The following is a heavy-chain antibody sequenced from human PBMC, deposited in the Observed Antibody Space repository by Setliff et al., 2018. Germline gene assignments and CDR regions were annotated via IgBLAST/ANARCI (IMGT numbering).Heavy chain of an antibody. Sequence: SETLSLTCAVYGGSFGSFYWSWIRQPPGKGLEWIGEINHSGTTTYNPSLKSRVTISVDTSRKQFSLRLTSVTAADTAVYYCAKFGPLDLTGDWAFDNWGQGTLVTVSS. V-gene: IGHV4-34*01. CDR2: INHSGTT. D-gene: IGHD7-27*01. J-gene: IGHJ4*02. CDR3: AKFGPLDLTGDWAFDN. CDR1: GGSFGSFY.